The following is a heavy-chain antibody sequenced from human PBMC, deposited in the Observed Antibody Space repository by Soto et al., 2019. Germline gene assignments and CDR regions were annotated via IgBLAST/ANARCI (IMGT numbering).Heavy chain of an antibody. CDR1: GFTFSSYE. V-gene: IGHV3-48*03. CDR3: ARGLYYDFWSGY. CDR2: ISSSGSTI. D-gene: IGHD3-3*01. J-gene: IGHJ4*02. Sequence: GGSLRLSXEASGFTFSSYEMNWVRQAPGKGLEWVSYISSSGSTIYYADSVKGRFTISRDNAKNSLYLQMNSLRAEDTPVYYCARGLYYDFWSGYWGQGTLVTVSS.